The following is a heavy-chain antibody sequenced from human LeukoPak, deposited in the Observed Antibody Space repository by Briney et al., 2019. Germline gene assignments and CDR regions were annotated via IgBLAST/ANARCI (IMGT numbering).Heavy chain of an antibody. V-gene: IGHV3-23*01. CDR1: GFTFGTHA. J-gene: IGHJ4*02. D-gene: IGHD6-19*01. Sequence: GGSLRLSCAASGFTFGTHAMTWVRQAPGKGLEWVSGMSGRGDTSYYADSVKGRFTISRDNSKNTVYLQMNSLRAEDTAVYYCAKTTTGYSSGRFPGWPVDYWGQGTLVTVSS. CDR3: AKTTTGYSSGRFPGWPVDY. CDR2: MSGRGDTS.